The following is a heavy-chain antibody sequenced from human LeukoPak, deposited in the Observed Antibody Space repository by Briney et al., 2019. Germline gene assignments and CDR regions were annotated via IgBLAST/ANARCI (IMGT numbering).Heavy chain of an antibody. Sequence: GGSLRLSCAASGFTFSSYWMHWVRQAPGKGLVWVSRINSDGSSTSYADPVRGRFTISRDNAKNTLYLQMNSLRAEDTAVYYCARNDGVVPAAIYYYGMDVWGQGTTVTVSS. CDR1: GFTFSSYW. V-gene: IGHV3-74*01. CDR3: ARNDGVVPAAIYYYGMDV. J-gene: IGHJ6*02. D-gene: IGHD2-2*01. CDR2: INSDGSST.